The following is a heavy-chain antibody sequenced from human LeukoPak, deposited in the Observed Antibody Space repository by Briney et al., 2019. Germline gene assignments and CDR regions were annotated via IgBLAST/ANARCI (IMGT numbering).Heavy chain of an antibody. CDR2: IKQDGSEK. D-gene: IGHD3-10*01. J-gene: IGHJ4*02. Sequence: GGSLRLSCAASGFTFSIYWMSWVRQAPGKGLERVANIKQDGSEKYYVDSVKGRFTISRDNAKNSLYLQMNSLRVEDTAVYYCARYHFYYGSGSYSNWGQGTLVTVSS. V-gene: IGHV3-7*04. CDR1: GFTFSIYW. CDR3: ARYHFYYGSGSYSN.